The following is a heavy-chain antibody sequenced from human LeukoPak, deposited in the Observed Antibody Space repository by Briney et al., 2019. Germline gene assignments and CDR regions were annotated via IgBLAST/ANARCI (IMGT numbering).Heavy chain of an antibody. J-gene: IGHJ4*02. CDR2: ISSGTSPI. Sequence: QPGGSLRLSCAASGFTFSSFDVNWVRQAPGKGLEWPSFISSGTSPIYYADSVKGRFTISRDTAKNSVYLQMNSLRAEDTAVYYCAREGPWDNFDYWGQGTLVTVSS. CDR1: GFTFSSFD. V-gene: IGHV3-48*03. CDR3: AREGPWDNFDY. D-gene: IGHD1-26*01.